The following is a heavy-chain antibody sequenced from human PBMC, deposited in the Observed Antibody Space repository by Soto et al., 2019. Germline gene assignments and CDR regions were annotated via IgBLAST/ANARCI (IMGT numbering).Heavy chain of an antibody. V-gene: IGHV1-18*01. J-gene: IGHJ4*02. D-gene: IGHD2-15*01. Sequence: GASVKVSCKASGYTFASCGISWVRQAPGQGLEWMGWISAYNGNTNYAQKLQGRVTMTTDTSTSTAYMELRSLRSDDTAVYYCARAVAATNTGHYWGQGTLVTVSS. CDR2: ISAYNGNT. CDR1: GYTFASCG. CDR3: ARAVAATNTGHY.